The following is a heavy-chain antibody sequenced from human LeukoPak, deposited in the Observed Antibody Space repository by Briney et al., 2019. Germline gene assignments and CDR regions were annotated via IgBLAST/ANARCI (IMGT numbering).Heavy chain of an antibody. J-gene: IGHJ5*02. CDR2: ISGSGGST. Sequence: PGVSLRLFCAASGFTVRSYAMSWVRQAPGKGLEWVSAISGSGGSTYYADSVKGRFTISRDNSKNTLYLQMNSLRAEDTAVYYCAKEGITMVRGVNPRYNWFDPWGQGTLVTVSS. D-gene: IGHD3-10*01. CDR1: GFTVRSYA. V-gene: IGHV3-23*01. CDR3: AKEGITMVRGVNPRYNWFDP.